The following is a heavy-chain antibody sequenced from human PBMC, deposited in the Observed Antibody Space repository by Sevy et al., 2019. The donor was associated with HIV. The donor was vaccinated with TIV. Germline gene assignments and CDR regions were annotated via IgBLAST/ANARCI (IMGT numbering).Heavy chain of an antibody. D-gene: IGHD3-22*01. CDR3: ATTKDYYDSSGYPFDS. CDR2: FDPEDGDPEDGKT. CDR1: GYTLTKLS. Sequence: ASVKVSCKVSGYTLTKLSMHWVRQTPGKGLEWMTTFDPEDGDPEDGKTIYAKKFLGRVTMTEDTSTDTAYMGLSSLRSEDTDVYYCATTKDYYDSSGYPFDSWGQGTLVTVSS. V-gene: IGHV1-24*01. J-gene: IGHJ4*02.